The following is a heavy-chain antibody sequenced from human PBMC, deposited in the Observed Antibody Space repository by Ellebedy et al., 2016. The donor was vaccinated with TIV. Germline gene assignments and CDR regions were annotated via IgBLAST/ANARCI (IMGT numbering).Heavy chain of an antibody. CDR2: IIPIFGTA. V-gene: IGHV1-69*13. CDR1: GGTFSSYA. D-gene: IGHD6-13*01. CDR3: ARELAAGPYYYGMDV. Sequence: AASVKVSCKASGGTFSSYAISWVRQAPGQGLEWMGGIIPIFGTANYAQKFQGRVTITADESTSTAYMELSSLRSEDTAVYYCARELAAGPYYYGMDVWGQGTTVTVSS. J-gene: IGHJ6*02.